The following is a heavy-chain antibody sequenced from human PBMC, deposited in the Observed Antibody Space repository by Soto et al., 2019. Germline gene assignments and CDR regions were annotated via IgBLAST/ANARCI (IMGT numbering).Heavy chain of an antibody. D-gene: IGHD2-21*02. CDR3: ARGSDSSFDY. V-gene: IGHV6-1*01. CDR1: GDSVSSNSAA. Sequence: PSPTLSLTCAISGDSVSSNSAAWNWIRQSPARGLEWLGRTYYRSKWYNDYAVSMKSRISINPDTSKNQFSLQLNSVTPEDTAVYYCARGSDSSFDYWGQGSLVTVSS. CDR2: TYYRSKWYN. J-gene: IGHJ4*02.